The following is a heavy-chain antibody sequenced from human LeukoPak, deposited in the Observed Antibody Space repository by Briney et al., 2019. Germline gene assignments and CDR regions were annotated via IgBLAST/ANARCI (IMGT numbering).Heavy chain of an antibody. CDR3: ARLRGVSGSGFDP. D-gene: IGHD5-12*01. J-gene: IGHJ5*02. CDR1: GGSISSYY. V-gene: IGHV4-59*06. CDR2: IYYSGST. Sequence: SETLSLTCTVSGGSISSYYWSWIRQHPGKGLEWIGYIYYSGSTYYNPSLKSRVTISVDTSKNQFSLKLSSVTAADTAVYYCARLRGVSGSGFDPWGQGTLVTVSS.